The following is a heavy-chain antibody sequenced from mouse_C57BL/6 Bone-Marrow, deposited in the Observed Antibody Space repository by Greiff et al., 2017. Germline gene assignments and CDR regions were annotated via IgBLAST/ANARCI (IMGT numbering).Heavy chain of an antibody. CDR2: ISSGGSYT. V-gene: IGHV5-6*02. CDR1: GFTFSSYG. Sequence: DVKLVESGGDLVKPGGSLKLSCAASGFTFSSYGMSWVRQTPDKRLEWVATISSGGSYTYYPDSVKGRFTISRDNAKNTLYLQMSSLKSEDTAMYYCARSPLYYYGSSPYFDYGGQGTTLTVSS. J-gene: IGHJ2*01. CDR3: ARSPLYYYGSSPYFDY. D-gene: IGHD1-1*01.